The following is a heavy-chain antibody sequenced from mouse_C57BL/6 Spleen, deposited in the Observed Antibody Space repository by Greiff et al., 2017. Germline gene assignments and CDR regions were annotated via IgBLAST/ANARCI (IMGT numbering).Heavy chain of an antibody. V-gene: IGHV5-6*01. D-gene: IGHD1-1*01. Sequence: EVQVVESGGDLVKPGGSLKLSCAASGFTFSSYGMSWVRQTPDKRLEWVATIRSGGSYTYYPDSVKGRVTISRDNAKNTLYLQMSSLKSEDTAMYYCARHLLDYGSSYDYWGQGTTLTVSS. CDR2: IRSGGSYT. J-gene: IGHJ2*01. CDR3: ARHLLDYGSSYDY. CDR1: GFTFSSYG.